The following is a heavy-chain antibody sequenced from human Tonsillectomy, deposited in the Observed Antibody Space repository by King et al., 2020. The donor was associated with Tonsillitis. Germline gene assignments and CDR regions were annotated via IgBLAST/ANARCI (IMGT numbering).Heavy chain of an antibody. D-gene: IGHD3-16*02. J-gene: IGHJ4*02. Sequence: VQLVESGGGQVKPGGSLRLSCAASGFTFSSYSMNWVRQAPGKGLEWVSYISSSSSSIYYADSVKGRFTISRDKAQNSLYLQMNSLRAEDTAVYYCARYRQGLAELSEPYYFDYWGQGTLVTVSS. CDR3: ARYRQGLAELSEPYYFDY. CDR1: GFTFSSYS. V-gene: IGHV3-21*01. CDR2: ISSSSSSI.